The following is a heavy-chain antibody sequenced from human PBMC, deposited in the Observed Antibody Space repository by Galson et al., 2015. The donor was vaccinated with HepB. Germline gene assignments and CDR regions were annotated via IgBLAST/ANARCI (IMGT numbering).Heavy chain of an antibody. CDR2: IKSKTDGGTT. J-gene: IGHJ4*02. CDR3: TGMDYYDSSGSDY. Sequence: SLRLSCAASGFTFSNAWMSWVRQAPGKGLEWVGRIKSKTDGGTTDYAAPVKGRFTISRDDSKNTLYLQMNSLKTEDTAVYYCTGMDYYDSSGSDYWGQGTLVTVSS. V-gene: IGHV3-15*01. CDR1: GFTFSNAW. D-gene: IGHD3-22*01.